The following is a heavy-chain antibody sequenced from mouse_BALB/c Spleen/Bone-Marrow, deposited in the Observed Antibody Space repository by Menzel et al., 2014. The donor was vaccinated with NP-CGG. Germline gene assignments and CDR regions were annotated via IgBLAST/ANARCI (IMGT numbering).Heavy chain of an antibody. Sequence: EVKLQESGGGLVQPGGSLKLSCAASGFDFSRYWMTWVRQAPGKGLEWIGEINPASSTINYTPSLKDKFIISRDNAKNTPYLQMSKVRSEDTAFYYCAKIYFYGYVAYWGQGTLVTVSA. J-gene: IGHJ3*01. D-gene: IGHD1-2*01. V-gene: IGHV4-1*02. CDR3: AKIYFYGYVAY. CDR1: GFDFSRYW. CDR2: INPASSTI.